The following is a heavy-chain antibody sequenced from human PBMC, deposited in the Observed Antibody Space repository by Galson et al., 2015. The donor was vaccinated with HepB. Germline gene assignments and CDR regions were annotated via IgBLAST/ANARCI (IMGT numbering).Heavy chain of an antibody. D-gene: IGHD1-1*01. J-gene: IGHJ4*02. Sequence: SVKVSCKASGGTFSSYAISWVRQAPGQGLEWMGGIIPIFGTANYAQKFQGRVTITADKSTSTAYMELSSLRSEDTAVYYCASGEELEAHFDYWGQGTLVTVSS. CDR1: GGTFSSYA. CDR2: IIPIFGTA. CDR3: ASGEELEAHFDY. V-gene: IGHV1-69*06.